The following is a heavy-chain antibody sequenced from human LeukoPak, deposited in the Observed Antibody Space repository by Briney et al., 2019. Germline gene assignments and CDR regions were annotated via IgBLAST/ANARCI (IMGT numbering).Heavy chain of an antibody. V-gene: IGHV1-2*02. CDR1: GYTFTGYY. D-gene: IGHD6-6*01. CDR3: ARDCCRSSSSADWFDP. Sequence: EASVKVSCKASGYTFTGYYMHWVRQAPGQGLEWMGWINPNSGGTNYAQKFQGRVTMTRDTSISTAYMELSRLRSDDTAVYYCARDCCRSSSSADWFDPWGQGTLVTVSS. J-gene: IGHJ5*02. CDR2: INPNSGGT.